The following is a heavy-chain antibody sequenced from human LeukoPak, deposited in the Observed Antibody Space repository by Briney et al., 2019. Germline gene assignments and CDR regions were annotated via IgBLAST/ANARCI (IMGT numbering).Heavy chain of an antibody. V-gene: IGHV1-2*02. J-gene: IGHJ4*02. CDR3: ARVANYYDSSGYYY. CDR2: INPNSGGT. CDR1: GYTLTGYY. Sequence: KPGASVKVSCKASGYTLTGYYMHWVRQAPGQGLEWMGWINPNSGGTNYAQKFQGRVTMTRDTSISTAYMELSRLRSDDTAVYYCARVANYYDSSGYYYWGQGTLVTVSS. D-gene: IGHD3-22*01.